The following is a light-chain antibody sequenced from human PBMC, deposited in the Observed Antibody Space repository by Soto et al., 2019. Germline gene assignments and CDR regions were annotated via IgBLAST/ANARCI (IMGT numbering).Light chain of an antibody. J-gene: IGLJ3*02. CDR1: SNDVGGYHY. V-gene: IGLV2-14*01. CDR3: CSYTYSSTLVV. CDR2: DVS. Sequence: QSALTQPASVSGSPGQSITISCTGTSNDVGGYHYVSWYQQHPGKAPKLIIYDVSDRPSGVSNRFSGSKSGNTASLTISGLQAEDESDYDCCSYTYSSTLVVFGGGNKLTVL.